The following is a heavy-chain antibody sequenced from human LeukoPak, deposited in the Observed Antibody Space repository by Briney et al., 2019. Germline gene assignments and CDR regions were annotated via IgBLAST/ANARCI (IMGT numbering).Heavy chain of an antibody. CDR3: ARTGAVANWFDP. Sequence: GGSLRLSCAASGFTFSSYSMNWVRQAPGKGLEWVSYISSSSSTIYYADSVKGRFTISRDNSKNTLYLQMNSLRAEDTAVYFCARTGAVANWFDPWGQGTLVTVSS. CDR2: ISSSSSTI. D-gene: IGHD6-13*01. CDR1: GFTFSSYS. J-gene: IGHJ5*02. V-gene: IGHV3-48*01.